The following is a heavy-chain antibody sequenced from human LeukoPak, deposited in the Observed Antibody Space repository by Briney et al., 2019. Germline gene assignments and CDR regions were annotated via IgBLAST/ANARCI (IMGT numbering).Heavy chain of an antibody. CDR2: IRYDGSNK. J-gene: IGHJ4*02. CDR3: AKVGYDFWSGYYPFDY. D-gene: IGHD3-3*01. Sequence: GGSLRLSCAASGFTFSTYAMHWVRQAPGKGLEWVAFIRYDGSNKYYADSVKGRFTISRDNSKNTLFLQMNSLRAEDTAVYHCAKVGYDFWSGYYPFDYWGQGTLATVSS. V-gene: IGHV3-30*02. CDR1: GFTFSTYA.